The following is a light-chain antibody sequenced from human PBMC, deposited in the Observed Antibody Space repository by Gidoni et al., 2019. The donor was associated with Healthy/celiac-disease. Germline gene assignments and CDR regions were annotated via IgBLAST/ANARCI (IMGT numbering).Light chain of an antibody. CDR3: QQYGSSPRT. J-gene: IGKJ1*01. CDR2: GAS. Sequence: DIVLTPSLGTLSLSSGERATLSCRASQSVSSSYLAWYQQKPGQAPRLLIYGASSRATGIPDRFSGSGSGTDFTLTISRLEPEDFAVYYCQQYGSSPRTFGQGTKVEIK. CDR1: QSVSSSY. V-gene: IGKV3-20*01.